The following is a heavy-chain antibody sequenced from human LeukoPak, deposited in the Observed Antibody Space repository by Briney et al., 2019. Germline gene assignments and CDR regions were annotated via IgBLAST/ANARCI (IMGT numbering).Heavy chain of an antibody. CDR1: EFTVSRNY. J-gene: IGHJ4*02. CDR3: ARSTAFVVTPVDY. Sequence: PGGSLRLSCTASEFTVSRNYMLWVRQAPGKGLEWVSLIFSNGDTHYADSVKGRFTISRDTSKNTVSLQMNSLRAEDMAVYYCARSTAFVVTPVDYWGQGTLVTVSS. D-gene: IGHD4-23*01. CDR2: IFSNGDT. V-gene: IGHV3-66*03.